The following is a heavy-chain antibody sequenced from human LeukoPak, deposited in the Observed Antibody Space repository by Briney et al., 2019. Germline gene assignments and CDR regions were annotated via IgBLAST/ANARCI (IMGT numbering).Heavy chain of an antibody. CDR1: GFTFSSYW. V-gene: IGHV3-7*01. J-gene: IGHJ6*02. CDR3: ARESAVTVADYGMDV. Sequence: GGSLRLSCAASGFTFSSYWMNWARQAPGKGLEWVASINHNGNVNYYVDSVKGRFTISRDNSKNTLYLQMNSLRLEDTAVYYCARESAVTVADYGMDVWGQGTTVTVSS. D-gene: IGHD2-21*02. CDR2: INHNGNVN.